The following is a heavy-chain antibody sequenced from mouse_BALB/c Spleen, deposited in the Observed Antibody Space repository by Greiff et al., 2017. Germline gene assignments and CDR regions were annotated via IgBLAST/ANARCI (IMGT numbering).Heavy chain of an antibody. CDR1: GFNIKDYY. D-gene: IGHD3-1*01. CDR3: NAGSSAPMDY. CDR2: IDPENGDT. V-gene: IGHV14-4*02. Sequence: VQLKESGAELVRSGASVKLSCTASGFNIKDYYMHWVKQRPEQGLEWIGWIDPENGDTEYAPKFQGKATMTADTSSNTAYLQLSSLTSEDTAVYYCNAGSSAPMDYWGQGTSVTVSS. J-gene: IGHJ4*01.